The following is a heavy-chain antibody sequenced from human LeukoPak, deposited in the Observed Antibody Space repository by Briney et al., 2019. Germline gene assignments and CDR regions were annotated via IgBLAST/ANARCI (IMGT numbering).Heavy chain of an antibody. V-gene: IGHV3-11*05. J-gene: IGHJ4*02. D-gene: IGHD1-26*01. CDR3: ARGGLTIAEATTSWYLDY. CDR2: ISSSSSCA. CDR1: GILFSDYY. Sequence: GGSLTLSCVVSGILFSDYYMNWIRHAPGKGMEWNSYISSSSSCADYAGYVKGRFTISRDNTKSAMYLQLISLKLEDTAVYYCARGGLTIAEATTSWYLDYWGQGILVTVSS.